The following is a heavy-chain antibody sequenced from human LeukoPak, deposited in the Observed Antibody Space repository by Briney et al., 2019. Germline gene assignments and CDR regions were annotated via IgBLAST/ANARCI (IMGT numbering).Heavy chain of an antibody. CDR1: GFTFSSYA. J-gene: IGHJ1*01. V-gene: IGHV3-23*01. CDR2: ISNSGGDT. D-gene: IGHD2-15*01. CDR3: AQQLGYCSGGTCYFTY. Sequence: GGSLRLSCAASGFTFSSYAMSWVRQAPGKGLEWVAAISNSGGDTFYPDSGKGRFTIARDNSKNTLYLQMNSLRVDDTAVYYCAQQLGYCSGGTCYFTYWGQGTLVTVSS.